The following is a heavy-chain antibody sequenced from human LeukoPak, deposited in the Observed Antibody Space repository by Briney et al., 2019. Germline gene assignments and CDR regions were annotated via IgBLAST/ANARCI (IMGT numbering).Heavy chain of an antibody. Sequence: PSQTLSLTCTVSGGSISSGGYYWSWIRQHPGKGLEWIGYIYYSGSTYYNPSLKSRVTISVDTSKNQFSLKLSSVTAADTAVYYCARTYYGSGSYYGYLFDYWGQGTLVTVSS. J-gene: IGHJ4*02. CDR1: GGSISSGGYY. CDR2: IYYSGST. CDR3: ARTYYGSGSYYGYLFDY. V-gene: IGHV4-31*03. D-gene: IGHD3-10*01.